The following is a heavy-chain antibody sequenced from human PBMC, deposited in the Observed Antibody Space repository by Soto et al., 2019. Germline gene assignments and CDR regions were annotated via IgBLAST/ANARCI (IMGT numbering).Heavy chain of an antibody. D-gene: IGHD6-19*01. Sequence: GSLRLSCAASGFTFSSFAMHWVRQAPGKGLEWVAVISYDGSNKYYADSVKGRFTISRDNSKNTLYLQMNSLRAEDTAVYYCARDMGSGWYDAYDAFDIWGQGTMVTVSS. CDR1: GFTFSSFA. CDR2: ISYDGSNK. V-gene: IGHV3-30-3*01. CDR3: ARDMGSGWYDAYDAFDI. J-gene: IGHJ3*02.